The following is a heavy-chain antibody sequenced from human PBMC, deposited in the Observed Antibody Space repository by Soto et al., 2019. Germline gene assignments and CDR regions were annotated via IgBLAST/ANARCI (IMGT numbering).Heavy chain of an antibody. CDR3: ARDRYSSSGWFDY. CDR2: TYYRSRFFS. V-gene: IGHV6-1*01. D-gene: IGHD6-6*01. J-gene: IGHJ5*01. Sequence: SQTLSLTCAISGDSVSSYSAAWNWIRQSPSGGLEWLGRTYYRSRFFSDYAESVKSRIIINPDTSKNEFSLQLKSVTPKDTAVYYCARDRYSSSGWFDYWGQGTLVTVSS. CDR1: GDSVSSYSAA.